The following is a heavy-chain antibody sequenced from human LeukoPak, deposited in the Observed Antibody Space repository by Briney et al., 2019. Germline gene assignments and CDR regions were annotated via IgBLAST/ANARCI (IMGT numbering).Heavy chain of an antibody. CDR1: GFTFRNYA. J-gene: IGHJ5*02. V-gene: IGHV3-23*01. CDR2: ISGSGGST. Sequence: GGSLRLSCAASGFTFRNYAMSWVRQAPGKGLEWVSAISGSGGSTYYADSVKGRFTISRDNSKNTLYLQMNSLRAEDTAVYYCAKPRDYGDYGWFDPWGQGTLVTVSS. D-gene: IGHD4-17*01. CDR3: AKPRDYGDYGWFDP.